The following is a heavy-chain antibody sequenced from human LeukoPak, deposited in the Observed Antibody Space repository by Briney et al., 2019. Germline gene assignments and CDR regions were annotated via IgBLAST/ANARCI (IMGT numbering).Heavy chain of an antibody. Sequence: GGSLTLSCGVSGFSFSRHEMNWVRQAPGKGLEWVAHISATGATIYYADFVGGRFTISKDHANSSLYLRMNSLRAEDSAVYYCAAQYGAGSLFYFYAMDVWGRGTTVTVSS. CDR1: GFSFSRHE. V-gene: IGHV3-48*03. D-gene: IGHD3-10*01. CDR3: AAQYGAGSLFYFYAMDV. CDR2: ISATGATI. J-gene: IGHJ6*02.